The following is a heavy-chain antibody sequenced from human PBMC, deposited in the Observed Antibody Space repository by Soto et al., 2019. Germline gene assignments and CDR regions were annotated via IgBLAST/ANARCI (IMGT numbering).Heavy chain of an antibody. D-gene: IGHD7-27*01. Sequence: GGSLRLSCAASGFTFSSYAMSWVRQAPGKGLEWVSAISGSGGSTYYADSVKGRFTISRDNSKNTLYLQMNSLRAEDTAVYYCATDHSSHPLTRYYYYYGMDVWGQGTTVTVSS. CDR2: ISGSGGST. J-gene: IGHJ6*02. CDR3: ATDHSSHPLTRYYYYYGMDV. V-gene: IGHV3-23*01. CDR1: GFTFSSYA.